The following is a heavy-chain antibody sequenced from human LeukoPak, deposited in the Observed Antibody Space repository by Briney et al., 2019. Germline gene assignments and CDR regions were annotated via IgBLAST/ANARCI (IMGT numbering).Heavy chain of an antibody. J-gene: IGHJ3*01. V-gene: IGHV4-61*01. D-gene: IGHD1-7*01. Sequence: SETLSLTCTVSGGSVSSGSYYWSWIRQPPGEGLEWIGYIDYSGSTNYNPSLKSRVTMSVDTSKNQFSLKLSSVTAADTAVYYCARVPGGGTAANWGQGTMVTVSS. CDR2: IDYSGST. CDR1: GGSVSSGSYY. CDR3: ARVPGGGTAAN.